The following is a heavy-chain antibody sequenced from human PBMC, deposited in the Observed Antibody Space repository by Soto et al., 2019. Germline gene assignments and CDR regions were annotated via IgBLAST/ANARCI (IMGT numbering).Heavy chain of an antibody. Sequence: QLQLVQSGAAVKKPGSSVKVSCKASGGTLNTYTISWVRQAPGQGLEWMGSIVPFLGSTNYAKKFQGRVTITADQSTSTMELSSLRSEDTAVYFCARDVTAMEALYYYDTWGQGSLVTVSS. CDR3: ARDVTAMEALYYYDT. CDR1: GGTLNTYT. CDR2: IVPFLGST. V-gene: IGHV1-69*08. J-gene: IGHJ4*02. D-gene: IGHD5-18*01.